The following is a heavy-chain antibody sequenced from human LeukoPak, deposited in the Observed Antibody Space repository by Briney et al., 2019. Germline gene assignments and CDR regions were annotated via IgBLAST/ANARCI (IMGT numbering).Heavy chain of an antibody. Sequence: HPGGSLRLSCAASGLTFSSSAMSWVRQAPGKGLEWVSAISGSDTSTYYADSVKGRFTISRDNSKNTLYLQMNSLRAEDTAVYYCACPREGIAVAGTMGFDYWGQGTLVTVSS. CDR2: ISGSDTST. CDR3: ACPREGIAVAGTMGFDY. V-gene: IGHV3-23*01. CDR1: GLTFSSSA. D-gene: IGHD6-19*01. J-gene: IGHJ4*02.